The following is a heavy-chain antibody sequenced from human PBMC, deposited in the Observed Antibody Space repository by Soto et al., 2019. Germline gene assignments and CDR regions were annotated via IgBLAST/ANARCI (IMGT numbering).Heavy chain of an antibody. CDR3: ASTPKYCSGGSCYYDSDYWFDP. Sequence: SVKVSCKAAGGTFISYTISWVRQAPGQGLEWMGRIIPILGIANYAQKFQGRVTITADKSTSTAYMELSSLRSEDTAVYYCASTPKYCSGGSCYYDSDYWFDPWGQGTLVTVSS. CDR1: GGTFISYT. J-gene: IGHJ5*02. D-gene: IGHD2-15*01. V-gene: IGHV1-69*02. CDR2: IIPILGIA.